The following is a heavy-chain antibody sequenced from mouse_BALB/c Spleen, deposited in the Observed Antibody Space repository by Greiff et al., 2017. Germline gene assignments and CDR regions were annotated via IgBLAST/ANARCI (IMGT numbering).Heavy chain of an antibody. V-gene: IGHV3-2*02. J-gene: IGHJ4*01. CDR2: ISYSGST. D-gene: IGHD2-4*01. CDR1: GYSITSDYA. Sequence: EVKLMESGPGLVKPSQSLSLTCTVTGYSITSDYAWNWIRQCPGNKLEWMGYISYSGSTSYNPSLKSRISITRDTTKNQFFLQLNSVTTEDTATYYCARTDYDYDVSAMDYWGQGTSVTVSS. CDR3: ARTDYDYDVSAMDY.